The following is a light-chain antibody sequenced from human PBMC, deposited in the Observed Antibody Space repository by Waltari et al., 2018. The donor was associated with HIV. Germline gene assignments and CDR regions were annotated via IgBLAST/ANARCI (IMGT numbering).Light chain of an antibody. CDR2: DVS. J-gene: IGKJ5*01. Sequence: DIVLTQSPATLSLAPGETATLSCRASQSVNNFLAWYQQKPGQASRRLISDVSKRATGVPARFSGSGSGTDFTLTISSLEPEDFAVYYCQQRHSWPPVTFGQGTRLEIK. CDR3: QQRHSWPPVT. CDR1: QSVNNF. V-gene: IGKV3-11*01.